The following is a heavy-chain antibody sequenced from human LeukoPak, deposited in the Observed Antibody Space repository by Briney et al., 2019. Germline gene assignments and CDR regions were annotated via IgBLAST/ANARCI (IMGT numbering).Heavy chain of an antibody. D-gene: IGHD1-14*01. CDR2: INHSGST. Sequence: PSETLSLTCAVYGGSFSGYYWSWIRQPPGKGLEWIGEINHSGSTNYNPSLKSRVTISVDTSKNQFSLKLSSATAADTAVYYCATNRPGVVPTDYFDYWGQGTLVTVSS. J-gene: IGHJ4*02. CDR3: ATNRPGVVPTDYFDY. CDR1: GGSFSGYY. V-gene: IGHV4-34*01.